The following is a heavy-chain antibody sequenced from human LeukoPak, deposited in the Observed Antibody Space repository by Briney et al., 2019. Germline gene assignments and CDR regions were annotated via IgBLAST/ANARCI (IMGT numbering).Heavy chain of an antibody. CDR3: ARVLWFGEVLKGDAFDI. V-gene: IGHV3-33*08. D-gene: IGHD3-10*01. Sequence: GASLRLSCSGSGFTFSSYTMTWVRQAPGKGLEWVAVIWYDGSNKYYGDSVKGRFTISRDNSRNTLYLQMTSLRAEDTAVYYCARVLWFGEVLKGDAFDIWGQGTMVTVSS. CDR2: IWYDGSNK. J-gene: IGHJ3*02. CDR1: GFTFSSYT.